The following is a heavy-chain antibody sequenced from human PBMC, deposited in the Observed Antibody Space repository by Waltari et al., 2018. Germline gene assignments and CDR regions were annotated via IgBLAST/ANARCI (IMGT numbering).Heavy chain of an antibody. D-gene: IGHD5-12*01. CDR3: ARQDIVANVDY. Sequence: QLQLQESGPGLVKPSETLSLNCTVSGGSISSSSYYWGWIRQPTGKGLEWIGSIYYRGSTNDTPSLKSRVTISVYTSKTQFSRKLSSVTAADTAVYYGARQDIVANVDYWGQGTLVTVSS. CDR2: IYYRGST. J-gene: IGHJ4*02. CDR1: GGSISSSSYY. V-gene: IGHV4-39*01.